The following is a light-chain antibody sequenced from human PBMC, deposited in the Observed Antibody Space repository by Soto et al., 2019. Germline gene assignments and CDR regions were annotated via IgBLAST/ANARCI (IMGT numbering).Light chain of an antibody. V-gene: IGLV2-8*01. CDR3: SSYAASNDLGV. CDR1: SSDIGGYNY. J-gene: IGLJ1*01. CDR2: EVS. Sequence: QYALTQPPSASGSPGQSVTISCTGTSSDIGGYNYVSWYQQHPGKAPKLMIYEVSKRPSGVPARFSASKSGNTASLTVSGLQPEDEADYYCSSYAASNDLGVFGTGTEVTVL.